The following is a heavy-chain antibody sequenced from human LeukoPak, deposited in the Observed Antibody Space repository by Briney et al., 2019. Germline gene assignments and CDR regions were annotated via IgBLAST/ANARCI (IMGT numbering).Heavy chain of an antibody. J-gene: IGHJ3*02. Sequence: KPSETLSLTCTVSGGSISSGDYYWSWIRQPPGKGLEWIGYIYYSGSTYYNPSLKSRVTISVDTSKNQFSLKLSSVTAADTAVCYCARGPAATPYDAFDIWGQGTMVTVSS. CDR3: ARGPAATPYDAFDI. V-gene: IGHV4-30-4*01. D-gene: IGHD2-15*01. CDR1: GGSISSGDYY. CDR2: IYYSGST.